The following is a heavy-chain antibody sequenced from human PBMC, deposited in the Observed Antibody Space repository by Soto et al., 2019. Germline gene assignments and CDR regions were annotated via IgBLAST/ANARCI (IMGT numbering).Heavy chain of an antibody. CDR3: ARGKDSGYSGYARPYYYYAMDV. CDR1: GGSFSGYY. Sequence: SETLSLTCAVYGGSFSGYYWSWIRQPPGKGLEWIGEINHSGSTNYNPSLKSRVTISVDTSKNQFSLKLSSVTAADTALYYCARGKDSGYSGYARPYYYYAMDVWGQGTTVTVSS. CDR2: INHSGST. J-gene: IGHJ6*02. D-gene: IGHD5-12*01. V-gene: IGHV4-34*01.